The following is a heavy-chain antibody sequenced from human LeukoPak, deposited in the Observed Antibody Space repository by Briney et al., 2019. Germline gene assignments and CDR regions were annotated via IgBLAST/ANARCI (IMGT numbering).Heavy chain of an antibody. J-gene: IGHJ5*02. CDR2: INPNSGGT. D-gene: IGHD3-10*01. CDR1: GYTFTGYY. Sequence: ASVKVSCKASGYTFTGYYMHWVRQAPGQGLEWMGWINPNSGGTNYAQKFQGRVTMTRDTSISTAYMELSRLRSDDTAVYYCARDRFTMVRGARPRDWFDPWGQGTLVTVSS. CDR3: ARDRFTMVRGARPRDWFDP. V-gene: IGHV1-2*02.